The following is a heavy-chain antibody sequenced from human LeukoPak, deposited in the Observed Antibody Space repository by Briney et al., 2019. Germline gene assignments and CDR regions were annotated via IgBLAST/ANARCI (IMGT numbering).Heavy chain of an antibody. CDR2: IYWNADK. J-gene: IGHJ5*02. CDR3: AHRNYDFWSGYYTLNWFDP. V-gene: IGHV2-5*01. Sequence: SGPTLVNPTQTLTLTCTFSGFSLSTRGVGVGWIRQPPGTALEWLALIYWNADKRYSPSLKSRHTNTKDTSKNQVVLTMTNMDPVDTATYYCAHRNYDFWSGYYTLNWFDPWGQGTLVTVSS. D-gene: IGHD3-3*01. CDR1: GFSLSTRGVG.